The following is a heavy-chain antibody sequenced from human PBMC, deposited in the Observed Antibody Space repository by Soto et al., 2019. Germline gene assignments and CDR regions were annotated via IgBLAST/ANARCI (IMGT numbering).Heavy chain of an antibody. CDR3: ARGKGWFDP. J-gene: IGHJ5*02. V-gene: IGHV4-59*01. CDR2: IYYSGST. CDR1: GRPISSYY. Sequence: SETLSLTCTVSGRPISSYYWSWIRQPPGKGLEWIGYIYYSGSTNYNPSLKSRVTISVDTSKNQFSLKLSSVTAADTAVYYCARGKGWFDPWGQGTLVTVSS.